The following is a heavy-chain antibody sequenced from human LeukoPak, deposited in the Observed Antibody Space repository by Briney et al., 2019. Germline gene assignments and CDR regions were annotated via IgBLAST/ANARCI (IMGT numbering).Heavy chain of an antibody. CDR2: IDTSNSTM. V-gene: IGHV3-48*02. D-gene: IGHD2/OR15-2a*01. Sequence: PGGSLTLSCAASTCTFSSYSMNWVCQAPGKGLEWISYIDTSNSTMYYADSVMGRFTISRDNAKELLYLQMISLRDWDTDEYYWAKEKSSCGQNNLDLWGQGTMVTVSS. CDR1: TCTFSSYS. J-gene: IGHJ3*01. CDR3: AKEKSSCGQNNLDL.